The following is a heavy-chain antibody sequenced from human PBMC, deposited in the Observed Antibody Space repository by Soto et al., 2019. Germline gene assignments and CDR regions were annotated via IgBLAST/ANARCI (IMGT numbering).Heavy chain of an antibody. CDR2: INPSGGST. Sequence: QVQLVQSGAEVKKPGASVKVSCKASGYTFTSYYMHWVRQAPGQGLEWMGIINPSGGSTSYAQKLQRRVTMTTDTSTSTVYMELSSLRSEDTSVYYCAREQRRGSYSGAAVDYWGQGTLVAVSS. J-gene: IGHJ4*02. CDR1: GYTFTSYY. V-gene: IGHV1-46*01. D-gene: IGHD1-26*01. CDR3: AREQRRGSYSGAAVDY.